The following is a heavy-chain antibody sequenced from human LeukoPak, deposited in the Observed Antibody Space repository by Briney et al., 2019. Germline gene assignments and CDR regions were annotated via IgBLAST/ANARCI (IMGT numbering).Heavy chain of an antibody. V-gene: IGHV1-2*02. J-gene: IGHJ4*02. CDR2: INPNSGGT. Sequence: ASVKVSCKASGYTFTGYYMHWVRQAPGQGLEWMEWINPNSGGTNYAQKFQGRVTMTRDTSISTAYMELSRLRSDDTAVYYCARVNKLLLSGFDYWGQGTLVTVSS. CDR3: ARVNKLLLSGFDY. CDR1: GYTFTGYY. D-gene: IGHD5-18*01.